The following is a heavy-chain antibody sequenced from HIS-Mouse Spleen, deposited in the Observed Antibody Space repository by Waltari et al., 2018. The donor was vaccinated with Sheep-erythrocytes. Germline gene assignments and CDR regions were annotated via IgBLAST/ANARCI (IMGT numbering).Heavy chain of an antibody. CDR3: ARDRSNYFDY. V-gene: IGHV3-21*01. CDR2: ISSSSSYI. J-gene: IGHJ4*02. D-gene: IGHD3-10*01. Sequence: EVQLVESGGGLVKPGGSLRLSCAASGFTFSSYSMNWVRQAPGKGLDWVSSISSSSSYIYYADSVKGRFTISRDNAKNSLYLQMKSRRAEDTAVYYCARDRSNYFDYWGQGTLVTVSS. CDR1: GFTFSSYS.